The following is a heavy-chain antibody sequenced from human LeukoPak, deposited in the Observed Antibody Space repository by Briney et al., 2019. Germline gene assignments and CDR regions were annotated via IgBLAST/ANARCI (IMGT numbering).Heavy chain of an antibody. CDR1: GYTFTTYG. J-gene: IGHJ4*02. D-gene: IGHD3-22*01. V-gene: IGHV1-18*01. CDR3: VREGGSSGDFFFHY. Sequence: GASVAVSFTASGYTFTTYGLSWVRQAPGQGLEWMGWISVYNGNNNYAQKRKGRVTMTTDTSTTTAYMELRSLRSDATAVYYCVREGGSSGDFFFHYWGQGTLVTVSS. CDR2: ISVYNGNN.